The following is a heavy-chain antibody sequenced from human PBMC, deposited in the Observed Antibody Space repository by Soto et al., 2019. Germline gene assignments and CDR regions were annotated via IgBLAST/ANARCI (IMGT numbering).Heavy chain of an antibody. CDR3: ARKGDILTGSLLYYFDY. V-gene: IGHV4-38-2*01. J-gene: IGHJ4*02. Sequence: ETLSLTCAVSGYSISSGYYWGWIRQPPGKGLEWIGSIYHSGSTYYNPSLKSRVTISVDTSKNQFSLKLSSVTAADTAVYYCARKGDILTGSLLYYFDYWGQGTLVTVSS. D-gene: IGHD3-9*01. CDR1: GYSISSGYY. CDR2: IYHSGST.